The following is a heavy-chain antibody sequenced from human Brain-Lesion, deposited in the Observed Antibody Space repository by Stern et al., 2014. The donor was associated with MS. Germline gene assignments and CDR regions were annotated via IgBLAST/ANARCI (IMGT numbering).Heavy chain of an antibody. CDR3: ARHDSVPRPSQLYSARDRGPGYFDY. CDR1: GGSISSSTYY. J-gene: IGHJ4*02. D-gene: IGHD1-26*01. CDR2: IYYSGFT. Sequence: VQLVESGPGLVKPSETLSLTCTVSGGSISSSTYYWAWIRQPPGKGLEWIGNIYYSGFTDYNPALKSRVTISVDMSKNQFSLKLSSVTAADTAIYYCARHDSVPRPSQLYSARDRGPGYFDYWGQGTLVTVSS. V-gene: IGHV4-39*01.